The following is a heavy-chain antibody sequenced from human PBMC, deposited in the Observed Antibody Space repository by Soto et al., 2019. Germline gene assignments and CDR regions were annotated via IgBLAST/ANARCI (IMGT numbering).Heavy chain of an antibody. D-gene: IGHD3-3*01. CDR2: ISAYDGKT. CDR1: GYAFNTYG. Sequence: QVRLVQSGAEVKKPGASVKVSCKASGYAFNTYGINWVRQAPGQGLELMGWISAYDGKTTYAEKFQDRVTMTTDTSTSTAYMELRSLTSEDTAVYYCARDPHDFWTSYWFDPWGQGTLVTVSS. J-gene: IGHJ5*02. CDR3: ARDPHDFWTSYWFDP. V-gene: IGHV1-18*01.